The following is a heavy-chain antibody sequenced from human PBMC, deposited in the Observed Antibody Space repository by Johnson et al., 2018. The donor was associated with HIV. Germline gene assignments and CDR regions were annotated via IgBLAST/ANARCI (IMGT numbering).Heavy chain of an antibody. Sequence: QAPGKGLEWVSGINSDGSSRNYADSVKGRFTISRENAKNSLYLQMNSLRAGDTAVYYCARGSSYYYDSSGSDAFDIWGQGTMVTVSS. J-gene: IGHJ3*02. D-gene: IGHD3-22*01. CDR3: ARGSSYYYDSSGSDAFDI. CDR2: INSDGSSR. V-gene: IGHV3-74*01.